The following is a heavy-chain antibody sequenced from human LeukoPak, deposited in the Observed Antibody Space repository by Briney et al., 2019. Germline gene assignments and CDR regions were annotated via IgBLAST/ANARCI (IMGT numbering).Heavy chain of an antibody. V-gene: IGHV1-2*02. Sequence: ASVKVSCKASGYTFTGYYMHWVRQAPGQGLGWMGWINPNSGGTNYAQKFQGRVTMTRDTSISTAYMELSRLRSDDTAVYYCARSDIVATSPFDYWGQGTLVTVSS. CDR2: INPNSGGT. J-gene: IGHJ4*02. CDR3: ARSDIVATSPFDY. CDR1: GYTFTGYY. D-gene: IGHD5-12*01.